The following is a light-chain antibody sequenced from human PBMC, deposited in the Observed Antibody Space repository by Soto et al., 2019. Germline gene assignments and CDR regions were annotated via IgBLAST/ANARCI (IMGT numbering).Light chain of an antibody. Sequence: EIVLTQSPGTLSLSPGERATLSCRASQSVSSFYLAWYQQKPGQSPRLLISGASSRAAGIPDRFSGGGSGTDFTLPISRLEPEDFAVYCCQQCARSPWTFGQGTKVEIK. CDR1: QSVSSFY. CDR2: GAS. J-gene: IGKJ1*01. V-gene: IGKV3-20*01. CDR3: QQCARSPWT.